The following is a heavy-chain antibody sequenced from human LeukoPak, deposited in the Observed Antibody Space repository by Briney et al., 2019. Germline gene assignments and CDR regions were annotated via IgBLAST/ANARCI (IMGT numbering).Heavy chain of an antibody. Sequence: ASVKVSCKASGGTFSSYAISWVRQAPGQGLEWMGIINPSGGSTSYAQKFQGRVTMTRDTSTSTVYMELSSLRSEDTAVYYCARDYSGYYRYFDYWGQGTLVTVSS. CDR1: GGTFSSYA. J-gene: IGHJ4*02. V-gene: IGHV1-46*01. CDR3: ARDYSGYYRYFDY. CDR2: INPSGGST. D-gene: IGHD3-22*01.